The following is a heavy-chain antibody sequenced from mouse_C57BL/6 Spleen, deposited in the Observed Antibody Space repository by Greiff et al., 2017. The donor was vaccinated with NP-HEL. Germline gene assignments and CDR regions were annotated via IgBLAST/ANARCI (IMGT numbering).Heavy chain of an antibody. J-gene: IGHJ4*01. CDR2: IYPRDGST. Sequence: VKLVESGPELVKPGASVKLSCKASGYTFTSYDINWVKQRPGQGLEWIGWIYPRDGSTTYNEKFKGKATLTVDTSSSTAYMELHSLASEDSAVYFCARSRGTTAYAMDYWGQGTSVTVSS. V-gene: IGHV1-85*01. CDR1: GYTFTSYD. D-gene: IGHD1-2*01. CDR3: ARSRGTTAYAMDY.